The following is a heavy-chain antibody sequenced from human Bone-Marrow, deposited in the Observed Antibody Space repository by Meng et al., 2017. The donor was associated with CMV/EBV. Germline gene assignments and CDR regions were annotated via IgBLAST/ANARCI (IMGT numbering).Heavy chain of an antibody. CDR2: IYRSGTT. Sequence: GSLRLSCTVSIDSHRSDYWSWVRLPPGKGLEWIAYIYRSGTTNYNPSLKSRVSISLDKSNNRLSLELESVTAADTAIYYFARATTLVRGYVVPYYYVMDAWGQGTTVTVYS. V-gene: IGHV4-59*01. J-gene: IGHJ6*02. CDR3: ARATTLVRGYVVPYYYVMDA. CDR1: IDSHRSDY. D-gene: IGHD3-10*01.